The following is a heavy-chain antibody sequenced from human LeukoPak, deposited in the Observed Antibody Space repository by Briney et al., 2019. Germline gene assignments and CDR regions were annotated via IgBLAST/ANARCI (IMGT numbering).Heavy chain of an antibody. CDR1: GFTFSNYG. V-gene: IGHV3-30*18. D-gene: IGHD3-10*01. CDR3: AKMYGSGTFDP. J-gene: IGHJ5*02. Sequence: GGSLRLSCAASGFTFSNYGMNWVRQAPGKGLEWVAVISFDGTKKYYADSVKGRFTISRDNSKNTLYLQMNSLRAEDTAAYYCAKMYGSGTFDPWGQGTLVTVSS. CDR2: ISFDGTKK.